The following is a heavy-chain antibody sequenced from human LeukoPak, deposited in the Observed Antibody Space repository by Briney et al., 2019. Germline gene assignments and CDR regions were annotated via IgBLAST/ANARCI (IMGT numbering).Heavy chain of an antibody. J-gene: IGHJ3*02. Sequence: SVKVSCKASGFTFTSSAVQWVRQARGQRLEWIGWIVVGSGNTNYAQKFQERVTITRDMSTSTAYMELSSLSSEDTAVYYCAERYCSSTSCYTLDAFDIWGQGTMVTVSS. CDR3: AERYCSSTSCYTLDAFDI. CDR2: IVVGSGNT. D-gene: IGHD2-2*02. V-gene: IGHV1-58*01. CDR1: GFTFTSSA.